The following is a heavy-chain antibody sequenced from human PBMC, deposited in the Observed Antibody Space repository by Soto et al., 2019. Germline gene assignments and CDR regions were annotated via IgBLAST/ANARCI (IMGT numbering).Heavy chain of an antibody. J-gene: IGHJ4*02. V-gene: IGHV3-33*01. CDR1: GFTFSSYA. Sequence: GGSLRLSCAASGFTFSSYAMHWVRQAPGKGLEWVAAIWYDGSTKYYADSVKGRYTVSRDNSKNTLYLQMNSLRDEDTAVYYCARVAGRSSWYLLDFDFWGQGTLVTVSS. D-gene: IGHD6-13*01. CDR3: ARVAGRSSWYLLDFDF. CDR2: IWYDGSTK.